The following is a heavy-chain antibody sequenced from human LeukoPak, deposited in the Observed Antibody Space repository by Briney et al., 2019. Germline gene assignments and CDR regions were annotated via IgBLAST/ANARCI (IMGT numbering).Heavy chain of an antibody. CDR3: ARGPHWDPHFDY. CDR2: ISYDGSNK. CDR1: GFTFSSYG. V-gene: IGHV3-30*03. D-gene: IGHD7-27*01. Sequence: GGSLRLSCAASGFTFSSYGMHWVRQAPGKGLEWVAVISYDGSNKYYADSVKGRFTISRDNSKNTLYLQMNSLRSDDTAVYYCARGPHWDPHFDYWGQGTLVTISS. J-gene: IGHJ4*02.